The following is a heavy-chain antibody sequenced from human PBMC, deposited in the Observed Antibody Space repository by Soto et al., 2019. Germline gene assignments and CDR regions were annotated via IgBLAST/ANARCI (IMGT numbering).Heavy chain of an antibody. CDR2: ISGGGGNT. CDR1: GFTFSSYA. J-gene: IGHJ5*02. V-gene: IGHV3-23*01. CDR3: AKDRGAGGRFSGIAVAGIPS. D-gene: IGHD6-19*01. Sequence: PGGSLRLSCAASGFTFSSYAMSWVRQTPGKGLEWVSGISGGGGNTYYADSVTGRFTISRDNSRNTLYLQMNSLRAAVTAIYYCAKDRGAGGRFSGIAVAGIPSWGQGTLVTVSS.